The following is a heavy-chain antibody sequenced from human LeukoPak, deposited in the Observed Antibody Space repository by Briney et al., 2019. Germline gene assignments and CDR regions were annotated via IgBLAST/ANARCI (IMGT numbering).Heavy chain of an antibody. CDR3: ARDGYSSSWYVSPDY. V-gene: IGHV1-18*01. J-gene: IGHJ4*02. Sequence: GASVKVSCKASGYTFTSYGISWVRQAPGQGLEWMGWISAYNGNTNYAQKLQGRVTMTTDTSTSTTYMELRSLRSDDTAVYYCARDGYSSSWYVSPDYWGQGTLVTVSS. CDR1: GYTFTSYG. CDR2: ISAYNGNT. D-gene: IGHD6-13*01.